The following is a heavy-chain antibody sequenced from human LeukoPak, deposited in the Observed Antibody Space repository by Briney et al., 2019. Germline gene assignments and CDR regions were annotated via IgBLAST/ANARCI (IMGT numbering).Heavy chain of an antibody. CDR2: ISAYNGNT. J-gene: IGHJ4*02. D-gene: IGHD6-19*01. CDR1: VYTFTSYG. Sequence: ASVKVSFKASVYTFTSYGISWVRQAPGQGLEWMGWISAYNGNTNYAQKLQGRVTMTTDTSTSTAYMELRSLRSDDTAVYYCARDRSPYSSGWYYFDYWGQGTLVTVSS. CDR3: ARDRSPYSSGWYYFDY. V-gene: IGHV1-18*01.